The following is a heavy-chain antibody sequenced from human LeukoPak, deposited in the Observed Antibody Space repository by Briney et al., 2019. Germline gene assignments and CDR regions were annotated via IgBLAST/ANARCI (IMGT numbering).Heavy chain of an antibody. J-gene: IGHJ4*02. Sequence: GESLKISCKASGYIFSNYWIGGVRQMPGKGLEWMGIIYPGDSNTRYSPSFQGQVTISADKSISTAFLQWTSLKASDTAIYYCARQPLVRDCGGDCEFDYWGQGTLVSVSS. CDR1: GYIFSNYW. CDR2: IYPGDSNT. V-gene: IGHV5-51*01. CDR3: ARQPLVRDCGGDCEFDY. D-gene: IGHD2-21*02.